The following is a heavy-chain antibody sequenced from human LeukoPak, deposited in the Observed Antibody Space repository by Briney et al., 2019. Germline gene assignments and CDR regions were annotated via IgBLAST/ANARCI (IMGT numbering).Heavy chain of an antibody. D-gene: IGHD3-22*01. CDR3: AREEPGEGYYDSSGYNYFDY. V-gene: IGHV1-18*01. J-gene: IGHJ4*02. CDR1: GYTFTSYG. Sequence: ASVKVSCKASGYTFTSYGISWVRQAPGQGLEWMGWISAYNGNTNYAQKLQGRVTMTTDTSTSTAYMELRSLRSDDTAVYYCAREEPGEGYYDSSGYNYFDYWGQGTLVTVSS. CDR2: ISAYNGNT.